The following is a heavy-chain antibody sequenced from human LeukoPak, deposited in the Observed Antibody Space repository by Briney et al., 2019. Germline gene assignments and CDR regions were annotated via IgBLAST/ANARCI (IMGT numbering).Heavy chain of an antibody. V-gene: IGHV3-21*01. Sequence: GGSLRLSCAASGFTFSSYSMNRVRQAPGKGLEWVSSISSSSSYIYYADSVKGRFTISRDNAKNSLYLQMNSLRAEDTAVYYCARDATATIPFDYWGQGTLVTVSS. CDR3: ARDATATIPFDY. D-gene: IGHD5-12*01. J-gene: IGHJ4*02. CDR1: GFTFSSYS. CDR2: ISSSSSYI.